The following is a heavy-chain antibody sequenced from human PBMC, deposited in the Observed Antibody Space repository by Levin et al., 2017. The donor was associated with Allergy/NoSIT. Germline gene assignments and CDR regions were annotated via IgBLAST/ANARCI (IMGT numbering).Heavy chain of an antibody. J-gene: IGHJ4*02. D-gene: IGHD6-6*01. CDR2: IIPIFGTA. CDR3: ARASPEYSSSSGIFDY. CDR1: GGTFSSYA. V-gene: IGHV1-69*13. Sequence: GASVMVSCKASGGTFSSYAISWVRQAPGQGLEWMGGIIPIFGTANYAQKFQGRVTITADESTSTAYMELSSLRSEDTAVYYCARASPEYSSSSGIFDYWGQGTLVTVSS.